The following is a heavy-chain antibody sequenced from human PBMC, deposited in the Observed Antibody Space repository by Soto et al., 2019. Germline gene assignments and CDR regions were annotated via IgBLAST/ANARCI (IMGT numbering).Heavy chain of an antibody. Sequence: EVQLVESGGGLVQPGGSLRLSCAASGFTFSSYSMNWVRQAPGKGLEWVSYISSSSSTIYYADSVKGRFTISRDNAKNSLYLQMNSLRDEDTAVYYCAREGTRGGFLNGFDPLGQGTLVTVSS. CDR2: ISSSSSTI. D-gene: IGHD3-10*01. V-gene: IGHV3-48*02. CDR1: GFTFSSYS. J-gene: IGHJ5*02. CDR3: AREGTRGGFLNGFDP.